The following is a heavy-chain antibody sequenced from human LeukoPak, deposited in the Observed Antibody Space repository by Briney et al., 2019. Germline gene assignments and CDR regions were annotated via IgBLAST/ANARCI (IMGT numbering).Heavy chain of an antibody. CDR3: AKDIEDIVVVVVANGMDV. D-gene: IGHD2-15*01. CDR1: GFIFDDYA. CDR2: ISGDGGNT. J-gene: IGHJ6*02. V-gene: IGHV3-43*02. Sequence: GGSLRLSCAASGFIFDDYAMHWVRQAPGKGLEWVSLISGDGGNTYYADSVKGRFTISRDNSKNSLYLQMNSLRKEDTALYYCAKDIEDIVVVVVANGMDVWGQGTTVTVSS.